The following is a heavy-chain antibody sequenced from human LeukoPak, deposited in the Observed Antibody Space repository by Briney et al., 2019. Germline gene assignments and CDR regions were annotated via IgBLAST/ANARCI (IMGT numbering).Heavy chain of an antibody. CDR3: SRDGDYYDTDPDSSFFDS. CDR2: ISSDGTSP. Sequence: GRSLRLSCAPSRFIFTNYAMGWGRQAPGKGLEWVSSISSDGTSPYYADSGRGRFTISIDNSRNTLSVQMSSVRADDTAMYYCSRDGDYYDTDPDSSFFDSWGQGTLVTVSS. D-gene: IGHD3-22*01. J-gene: IGHJ4*02. CDR1: RFIFTNYA. V-gene: IGHV3-23*01.